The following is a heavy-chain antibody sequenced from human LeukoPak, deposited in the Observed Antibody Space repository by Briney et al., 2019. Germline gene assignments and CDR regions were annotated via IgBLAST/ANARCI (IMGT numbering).Heavy chain of an antibody. J-gene: IGHJ4*02. CDR3: ARSPSYDDFWSGYREAFDY. Sequence: ASVHVSCKASGYTFTRYEINWVRQATGQGLEWMGWMNSNSGNTGYAQKFQGRVTMPRNTSISTAYMELSILRSEDTAVYYCARSPSYDDFWSGYREAFDYWGQGTLVTVSS. CDR2: MNSNSGNT. D-gene: IGHD3-3*01. V-gene: IGHV1-8*01. CDR1: GYTFTRYE.